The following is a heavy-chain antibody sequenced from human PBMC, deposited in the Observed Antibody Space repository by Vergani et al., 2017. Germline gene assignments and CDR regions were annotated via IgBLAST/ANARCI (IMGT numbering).Heavy chain of an antibody. Sequence: QVQLQESGPGLVTPSQTLSLICTVSCGSISSGDYYWTWIRQPPGKGLEWIGYISYSGTTYYNPSLKSRVTMSVDTSKNQFSLKLSSVTAADTAVYYCAREEAYYYDSGSYWGQGTLVTVSS. J-gene: IGHJ4*02. CDR1: CGSISSGDYY. V-gene: IGHV4-30-4*08. CDR3: AREEAYYYDSGSY. D-gene: IGHD3-22*01. CDR2: ISYSGTT.